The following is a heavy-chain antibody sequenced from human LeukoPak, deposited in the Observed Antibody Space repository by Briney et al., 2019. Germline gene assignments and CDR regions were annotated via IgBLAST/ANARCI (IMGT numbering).Heavy chain of an antibody. V-gene: IGHV3-23*01. CDR3: AKDLSCINEVCHGDLDY. J-gene: IGHJ4*02. CDR1: GFIFSSYA. D-gene: IGHD2-8*01. Sequence: PGGSLRLACAASGFIFSSYAISCVRQAPGKGQEWVSSISGGGGSTNYADSVKGRSTTSRDNSTNPVYLQMNSLRAEDTAVYYCAKDLSCINEVCHGDLDYWGEGTLVTLSS. CDR2: ISGGGGST.